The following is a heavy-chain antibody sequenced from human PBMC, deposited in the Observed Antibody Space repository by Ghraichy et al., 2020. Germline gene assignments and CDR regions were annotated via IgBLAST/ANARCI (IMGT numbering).Heavy chain of an antibody. Sequence: GGSLRLSCAASGFTFDDYAMHWVRQAPGKGLEWVSLISGDGGSTYYADSVKGRFTISRDNSKNSLYLQMNSLRTEDTALYYCAKGMATHPGFYFDYWGQGTLVTVSS. V-gene: IGHV3-43*02. D-gene: IGHD5-24*01. CDR1: GFTFDDYA. CDR3: AKGMATHPGFYFDY. J-gene: IGHJ4*02. CDR2: ISGDGGST.